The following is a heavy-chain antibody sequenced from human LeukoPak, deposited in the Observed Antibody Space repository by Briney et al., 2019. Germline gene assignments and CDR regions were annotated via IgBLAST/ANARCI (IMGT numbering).Heavy chain of an antibody. CDR1: GFTFDDYA. V-gene: IGHV3-9*01. J-gene: IGHJ6*02. CDR3: AKDTGGDYYYYGMDV. D-gene: IGHD4-17*01. CDR2: ISWNSGSI. Sequence: ARSLTLSCAAYGFTFDDYAMHWVRQAPGKDLEWVSGISWNSGSIGYADSVKGRFTISRDNAKNSLYLQMNSLRAEDTALYYCAKDTGGDYYYYGMDVWGQGTTVTVSS.